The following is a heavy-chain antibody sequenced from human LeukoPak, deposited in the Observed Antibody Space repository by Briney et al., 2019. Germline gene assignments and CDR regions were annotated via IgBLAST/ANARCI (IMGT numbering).Heavy chain of an antibody. CDR3: AKDLGCSSTRCSNNWFDP. D-gene: IGHD2-2*01. Sequence: PGGSLRLSCAASEFTFSNYGMHWVRQPPGKGLEWVAFIRYDGSNTYYADSVQGRFTLSRDNSKNTLYLQMHSLRAEDSALYYCAKDLGCSSTRCSNNWFDPWGQGTLVTVSS. CDR1: EFTFSNYG. CDR2: IRYDGSNT. V-gene: IGHV3-30*02. J-gene: IGHJ5*02.